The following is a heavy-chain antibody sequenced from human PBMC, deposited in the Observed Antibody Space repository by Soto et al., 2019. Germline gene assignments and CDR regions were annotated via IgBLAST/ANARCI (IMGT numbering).Heavy chain of an antibody. CDR1: GFTFSSYA. V-gene: IGHV3-23*01. CDR2: ISGSGGST. D-gene: IGHD6-19*01. J-gene: IGHJ5*02. CDR3: AKDWVWAGAHGYSSGWYGGAEIDP. Sequence: EVQLLESGGGLVQPGGSLRLSCAASGFTFSSYAMSWVRQAPGKGLEWVSAISGSGGSTYYADSVKGRFTISRDNSKNTLYLQMNSLRAEDTAVYYCAKDWVWAGAHGYSSGWYGGAEIDPWGQGTLVTVSS.